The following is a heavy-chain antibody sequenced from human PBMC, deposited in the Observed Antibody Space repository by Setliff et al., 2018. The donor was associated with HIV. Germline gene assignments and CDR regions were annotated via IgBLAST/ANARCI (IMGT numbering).Heavy chain of an antibody. Sequence: ASVKVSCKASGSTFSSYGISWVRQAPGQGLEWMGWISGYNGITKYVQKLQGRVTMTTDTSTRTVYMELRSLRHDDTAEYFCARVPYRSAWFSGGHDAFDVWGQGTMVTVSS. CDR3: ARVPYRSAWFSGGHDAFDV. J-gene: IGHJ3*01. V-gene: IGHV1-18*01. D-gene: IGHD6-19*01. CDR2: ISGYNGIT. CDR1: GSTFSSYG.